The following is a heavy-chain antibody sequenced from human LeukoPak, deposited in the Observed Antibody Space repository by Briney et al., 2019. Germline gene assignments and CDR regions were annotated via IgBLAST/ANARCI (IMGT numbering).Heavy chain of an antibody. D-gene: IGHD6-13*01. CDR3: ARASGQQLPGGY. CDR2: IYYSGST. J-gene: IGHJ4*02. Sequence: SETLSLTCTVSGGSISSYYWSCIRQPPGKGLEWIGYIYYSGSTNYNPSLKSRVTISVDTSKNQFSLKLSSVTAADTAVYYCARASGQQLPGGYWGQGTLVTVSS. CDR1: GGSISSYY. V-gene: IGHV4-59*01.